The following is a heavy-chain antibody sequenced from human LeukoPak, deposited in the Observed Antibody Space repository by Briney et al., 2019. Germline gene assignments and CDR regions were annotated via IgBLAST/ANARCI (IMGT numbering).Heavy chain of an antibody. Sequence: GGSLRLSCAASGFTFSSYWMSWVRQAPGKGLEWVSRINSDGSSTSYADSVKGRFTISRDNAKNTLYLQMNSLRAEDTAVYYCARMQAGWLRSFDYWGQGTLVTVSS. J-gene: IGHJ4*02. V-gene: IGHV3-74*01. D-gene: IGHD5-18*01. CDR2: INSDGSST. CDR1: GFTFSSYW. CDR3: ARMQAGWLRSFDY.